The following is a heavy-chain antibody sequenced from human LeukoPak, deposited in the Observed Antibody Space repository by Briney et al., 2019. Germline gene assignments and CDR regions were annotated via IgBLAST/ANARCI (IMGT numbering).Heavy chain of an antibody. D-gene: IGHD2-15*01. V-gene: IGHV3-48*03. CDR3: AKDSGYCSGGSCFNFDY. CDR1: GFTFSSYE. Sequence: GGSLRLSCAASGFTFSSYEMNWVRQAPGKGLEWVSYISSSGSTIYYADSVKGRFTISRDNAKNSLYLQMNSLRAEDTAVYYCAKDSGYCSGGSCFNFDYWGQGTLVTVSS. J-gene: IGHJ4*02. CDR2: ISSSGSTI.